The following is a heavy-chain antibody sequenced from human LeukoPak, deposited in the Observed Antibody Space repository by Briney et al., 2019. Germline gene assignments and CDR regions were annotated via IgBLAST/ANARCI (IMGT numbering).Heavy chain of an antibody. V-gene: IGHV3-21*01. CDR1: GFTFTSYT. Sequence: GGSLRLSCAASGFTFTSYTMNWVRQAPGKGLEWLSSISSSNSDISYADSVKGRFTISRDNAKNSLYLQMNSLRAGDTAVYYCARDSRTVYYYYGMDVWGQGTTVTVSS. CDR2: ISSSNSDI. CDR3: ARDSRTVYYYYGMDV. J-gene: IGHJ6*02.